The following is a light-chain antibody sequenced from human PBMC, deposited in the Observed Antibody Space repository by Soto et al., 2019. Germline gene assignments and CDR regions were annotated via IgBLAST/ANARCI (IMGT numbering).Light chain of an antibody. Sequence: EIVMTQSPATLSVSPGERVTLSCRASQSVSSNLAWYQQKAGQAPRLLIYGASTRATGIPARFSGSGSGTEFTLTISSLESEDFAVYYCQQRSNWPLTFGGGTKVDIK. V-gene: IGKV3D-15*01. CDR1: QSVSSN. J-gene: IGKJ4*01. CDR2: GAS. CDR3: QQRSNWPLT.